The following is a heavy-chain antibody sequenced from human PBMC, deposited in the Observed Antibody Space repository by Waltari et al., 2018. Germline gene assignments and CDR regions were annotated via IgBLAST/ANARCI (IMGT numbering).Heavy chain of an antibody. CDR3: ARHGYYYDSSGYPIDY. Sequence: QVQLQESGPGLVKPSETLSLTCAVSGYSISSGSYRGWIRQPPGKGLEWIGSIYHSGSTYYNPSLKSRVTISVDTSKNQFSLKLSSVTAADTAVYYCARHGYYYDSSGYPIDYWGQGTLVTVSS. CDR2: IYHSGST. J-gene: IGHJ4*02. D-gene: IGHD3-22*01. V-gene: IGHV4-38-2*01. CDR1: GYSISSGSY.